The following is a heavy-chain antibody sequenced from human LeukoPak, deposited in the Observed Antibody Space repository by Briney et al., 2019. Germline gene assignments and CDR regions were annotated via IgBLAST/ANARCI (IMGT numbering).Heavy chain of an antibody. CDR2: IYHSGST. D-gene: IGHD1-26*01. J-gene: IGHJ5*02. V-gene: IGHV4-30-2*01. CDR3: AREDSGSYQNWFDP. CDR1: GGYISSGGYS. Sequence: SETLSLTCAVSGGYISSGGYSWSWIRQPPGKGLEWVGYIYHSGSTYYNPSLKSRVTISVDRSKNQFSLKLSSVTAADTAVYYCAREDSGSYQNWFDPWGQGTLVTVSS.